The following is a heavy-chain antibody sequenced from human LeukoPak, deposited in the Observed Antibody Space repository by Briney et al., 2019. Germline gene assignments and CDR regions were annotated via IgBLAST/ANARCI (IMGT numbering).Heavy chain of an antibody. D-gene: IGHD2-21*02. Sequence: GGSLRLSCAASEFSVGSNYMTWVRQAPGKGLEWVSLIYSGGSTYYTDSVKGRFTISRDNSKNTLYLQMNSLRAEDSAVYYCAKDLRALVVTTMVCDYWGQGTLVTVSS. CDR2: IYSGGST. CDR3: AKDLRALVVTTMVCDY. V-gene: IGHV3-66*01. J-gene: IGHJ4*02. CDR1: EFSVGSNY.